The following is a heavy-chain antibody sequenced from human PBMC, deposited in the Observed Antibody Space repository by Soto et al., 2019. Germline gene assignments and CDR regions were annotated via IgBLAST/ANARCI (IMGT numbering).Heavy chain of an antibody. V-gene: IGHV3-30-3*01. J-gene: IGHJ4*02. Sequence: QMQLLESGGGVVQPGKALRLSCAASGFAFNSHSMHWVRQAPGKGLEWLALMTSDGSSKFYADSVKGRCTISRDNSKNTLYLEMNSLRSEDTAVYYCARDRVIRYTGYELGLWGQGTLVTVSS. CDR1: GFAFNSHS. CDR3: ARDRVIRYTGYELGL. CDR2: MTSDGSSK. D-gene: IGHD3-9*01.